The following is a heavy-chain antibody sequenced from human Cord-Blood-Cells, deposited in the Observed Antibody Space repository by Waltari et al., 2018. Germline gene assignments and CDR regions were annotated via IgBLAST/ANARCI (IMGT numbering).Heavy chain of an antibody. Sequence: QVQLQESGPGLVKPSQTLSLTCTVSGGSISSGSYYWSWIRQPAGKGLEWIGYIYTSGGTNDNPTLKSRGTISVDTSKNPSSLKLSSVAAADTAVYYWARDQGGSSSWYDAFDIWGQGTMVTVSS. CDR2: IYTSGGT. CDR1: GGSISSGSYY. J-gene: IGHJ3*02. D-gene: IGHD6-13*01. V-gene: IGHV4-61*09. CDR3: ARDQGGSSSWYDAFDI.